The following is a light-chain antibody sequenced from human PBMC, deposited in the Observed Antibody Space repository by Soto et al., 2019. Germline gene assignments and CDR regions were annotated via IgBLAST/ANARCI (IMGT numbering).Light chain of an antibody. J-gene: IGLJ1*01. V-gene: IGLV1-47*01. CDR3: ATWDDSLSVLYV. Sequence: QCVLTKPPSASGTPGQRVTVSCSGSSSNIGSNYVYWYQQLPGTAPRLLIYRNNQRPSGVPDRFSGSKSGTSASLAISGLRSEDEAEYYCATWDDSLSVLYVFGTGTKLTVL. CDR1: SSNIGSNY. CDR2: RNN.